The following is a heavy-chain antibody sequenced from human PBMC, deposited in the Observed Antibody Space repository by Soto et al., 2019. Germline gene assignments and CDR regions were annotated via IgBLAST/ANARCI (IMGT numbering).Heavy chain of an antibody. CDR2: ISGNGARA. V-gene: IGHV3-23*01. CDR3: AKRFDDSSTWSFDH. CDR1: GFTFDNYV. Sequence: PGGSLRLSCXASGFTFDNYVMTWVRQAPGKGLEWVAGISGNGARAYYGDSVKGRFIVSRDNSKNTQYLQMNSLRVEDTALYYCAKRFDDSSTWSFDHWGLGTLVTVS. J-gene: IGHJ4*02. D-gene: IGHD6-6*01.